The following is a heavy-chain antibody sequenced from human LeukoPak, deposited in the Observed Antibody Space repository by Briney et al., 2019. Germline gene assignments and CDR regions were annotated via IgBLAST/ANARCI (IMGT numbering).Heavy chain of an antibody. CDR2: IIPIFGTA. CDR3: ARKVGATGDAFDI. D-gene: IGHD1-26*01. CDR1: GGTFSSYA. V-gene: IGHV1-69*13. Sequence: RRASVNVSCKASGGTFSSYAISWVRQAPGQGLEWMGGIIPIFGTANYAQKFQGRVTITADESTSTAYMELSSLRSEDTAVYYCARKVGATGDAFDIWGQGTMVTVSS. J-gene: IGHJ3*02.